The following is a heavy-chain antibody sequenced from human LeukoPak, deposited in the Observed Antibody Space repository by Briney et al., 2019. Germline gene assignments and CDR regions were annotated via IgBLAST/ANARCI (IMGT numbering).Heavy chain of an antibody. J-gene: IGHJ4*02. Sequence: SETLSLTCTVSGGSISSGDYYWSWIRQPPGKGLEWIGYIYYSGSTYYNPSLKSRVTISVDTSKNQFSLKLSSVTAADTVVYYCARADDYTIFDYWGQGTLVTVSS. CDR1: GGSISSGDYY. D-gene: IGHD4-11*01. CDR2: IYYSGST. V-gene: IGHV4-30-4*01. CDR3: ARADDYTIFDY.